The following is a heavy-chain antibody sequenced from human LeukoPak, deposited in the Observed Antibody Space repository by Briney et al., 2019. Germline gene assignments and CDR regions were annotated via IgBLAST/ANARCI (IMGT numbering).Heavy chain of an antibody. Sequence: PSETLSLTCAVYGGSFSGYYWSWTRQPPGKGLEWIGEINHSGSTNYNPSLKSRVTISVDTSKNQFSLKLSSVTAADTAVYYCARESAGTGGWFDPWGQGTLVTVSS. CDR1: GGSFSGYY. D-gene: IGHD6-13*01. CDR2: INHSGST. V-gene: IGHV4-34*01. J-gene: IGHJ5*02. CDR3: ARESAGTGGWFDP.